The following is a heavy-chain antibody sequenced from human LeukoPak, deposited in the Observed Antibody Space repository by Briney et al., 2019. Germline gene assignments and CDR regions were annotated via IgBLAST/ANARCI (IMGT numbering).Heavy chain of an antibody. V-gene: IGHV1-46*01. CDR3: ARDKSVGASLDY. D-gene: IGHD1-26*01. Sequence: GASVKVSCKASGYTFTSYYMHWVRQAPGQGLEWMGIINPSGGSTSYAQKFQGRVTMTRDMSTSAVYMELSSLRSEDTAVYYCARDKSVGASLDYWGQGTLVTVSS. CDR1: GYTFTSYY. J-gene: IGHJ4*02. CDR2: INPSGGST.